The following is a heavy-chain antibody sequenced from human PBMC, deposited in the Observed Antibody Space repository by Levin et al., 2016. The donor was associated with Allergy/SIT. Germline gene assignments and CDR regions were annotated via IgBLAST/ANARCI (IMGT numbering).Heavy chain of an antibody. CDR2: ISGDGGST. J-gene: IGHJ6*02. CDR3: AKARYGSGSYFSQYYYYYGMDV. V-gene: IGHV3-43*02. CDR1: GFTFDDYA. Sequence: GGSLRLSCAASGFTFDDYAMHWVRQAPGKGLEWVSLISGDGGSTYYADSVKGRFTISRDNSKNSLYLQMNSLRTEDTALYYCAKARYGSGSYFSQYYYYYGMDVWGQGTTVTVSS. D-gene: IGHD3-10*01.